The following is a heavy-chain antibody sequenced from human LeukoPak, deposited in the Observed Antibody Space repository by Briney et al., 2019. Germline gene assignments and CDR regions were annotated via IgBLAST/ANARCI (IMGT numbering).Heavy chain of an antibody. V-gene: IGHV3-66*01. D-gene: IGHD1-26*01. CDR3: ASDRGSGSYWWYFDY. CDR1: GFTVSSNY. Sequence: GGSLRLSCAASGFTVSSNYMSWVRQAPGKGLEWVSVIYSGGSTYYADSVKGRFTISRDNSKNTLCLQMNSLRAEDTAVYYCASDRGSGSYWWYFDYWGQGTLVAVSS. J-gene: IGHJ4*02. CDR2: IYSGGST.